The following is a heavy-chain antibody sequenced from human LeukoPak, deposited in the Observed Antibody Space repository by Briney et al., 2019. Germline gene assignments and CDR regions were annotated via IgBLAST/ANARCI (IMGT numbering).Heavy chain of an antibody. J-gene: IGHJ5*02. Sequence: SETLSLTCIVSGGSISSSSYYWGWIRQPPGKGLEWIGSIYYSGSTYYNPSLKSRVTISVDTSKNQFSLKLSSVTAADTAVYYCARLDDYGEPWGQGTLVTVSS. D-gene: IGHD4-17*01. V-gene: IGHV4-39*01. CDR1: GGSISSSSYY. CDR3: ARLDDYGEP. CDR2: IYYSGST.